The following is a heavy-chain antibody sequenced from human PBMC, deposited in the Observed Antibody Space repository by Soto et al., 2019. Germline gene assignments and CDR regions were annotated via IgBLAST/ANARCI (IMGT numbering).Heavy chain of an antibody. CDR1: GFTFSSYA. V-gene: IGHV3-30-3*01. Sequence: QVQLVESGGGVVQPGRSLRLSCAASGFTFSSYAMHWVRQAPGKGLEWVAVISYDGSNKYYADSVKGRFTISRDNSKNTLYLQMYRLRAEDTGVYYCARDPVAYCGGDCRTFDYWGQGSLVTVSS. CDR2: ISYDGSNK. J-gene: IGHJ4*02. D-gene: IGHD2-21*02. CDR3: ARDPVAYCGGDCRTFDY.